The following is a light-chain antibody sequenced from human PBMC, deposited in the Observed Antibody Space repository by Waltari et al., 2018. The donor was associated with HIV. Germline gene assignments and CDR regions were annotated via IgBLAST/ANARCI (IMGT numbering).Light chain of an antibody. CDR1: TLETIY. CDR3: QAWDSSTVL. J-gene: IGLJ2*01. Sequence: SYELTQPPSVSVSPGQTATLTCSGHTLETIYACWYQQRPGQSPVLSTYPDNNRPLGIRERCSGSRSGNIATLTSSGAQAMDEAAYFCQAWDSSTVLFGGGTKLTVL. CDR2: PDN. V-gene: IGLV3-1*01.